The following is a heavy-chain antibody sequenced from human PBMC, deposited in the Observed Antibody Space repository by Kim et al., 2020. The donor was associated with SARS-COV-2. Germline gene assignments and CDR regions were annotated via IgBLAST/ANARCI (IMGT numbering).Heavy chain of an antibody. Sequence: SETLSLTCTVSGGSISSGGYYWSWIRQHPGKGLEWIGYIYYSGSTYYNPSLKSRVTISVDTSKNQFSLKLNSVTAADTAVYYCARDPLKNPVPLAYFYYYGMDVWGQGTTVTVSS. CDR3: ARDPLKNPVPLAYFYYYGMDV. V-gene: IGHV4-31*03. CDR1: GGSISSGGYY. CDR2: IYYSGST. J-gene: IGHJ6*02. D-gene: IGHD3-16*02.